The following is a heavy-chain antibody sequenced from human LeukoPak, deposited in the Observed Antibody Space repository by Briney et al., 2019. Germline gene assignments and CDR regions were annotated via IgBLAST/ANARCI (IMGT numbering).Heavy chain of an antibody. CDR2: ISSSGSTI. CDR1: GFTFSDYY. J-gene: IGHJ4*02. D-gene: IGHD2-2*01. Sequence: KAGGSLRLSCAASGFTFSDYYMSWIRQAPGKGLQWVSYISSSGSTIDYADSVKGRFTISRDNAKNSLYLQMNSPRAEDTAVYYCARSIPAGNRRWGQGTLVTVSS. V-gene: IGHV3-11*01. CDR3: ARSIPAGNRR.